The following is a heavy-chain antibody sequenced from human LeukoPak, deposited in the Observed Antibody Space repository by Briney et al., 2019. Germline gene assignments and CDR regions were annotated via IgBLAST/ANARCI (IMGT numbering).Heavy chain of an antibody. D-gene: IGHD5-18*01. CDR3: VRRSWVTAFFAY. CDR1: ADSISSSSYY. V-gene: IGHV4-39*01. Sequence: SETLSLTCTVSADSISSSSYYWGWIRQPPGKGLEWIGSLYYSGGTYYNPSLKSRVTISVDTSKNQFSLKLTSVSATDTAVYYCVRRSWVTAFFAYWAQETLAPVSS. CDR2: LYYSGGT. J-gene: IGHJ4*02.